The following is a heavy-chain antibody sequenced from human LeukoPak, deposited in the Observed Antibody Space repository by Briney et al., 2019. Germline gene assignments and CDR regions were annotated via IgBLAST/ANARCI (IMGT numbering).Heavy chain of an antibody. Sequence: GGSLRLSCAASGVTFSSYAMSWGRHAPGQGLGLDSAISGSGGSTYYADSVKGRFTIPRDNSKNTLYLPMNSLRAEDTAVYYCAKYRGSSSWFPNYYFDYWRQGTLVTVSS. CDR2: ISGSGGST. CDR3: AKYRGSSSWFPNYYFDY. CDR1: GVTFSSYA. D-gene: IGHD3-10*01. J-gene: IGHJ4*02. V-gene: IGHV3-23*01.